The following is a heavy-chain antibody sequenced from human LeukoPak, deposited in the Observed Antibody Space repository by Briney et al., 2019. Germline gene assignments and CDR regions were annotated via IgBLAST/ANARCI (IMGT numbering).Heavy chain of an antibody. CDR2: VYYSGTT. V-gene: IGHV4-59*01. Sequence: PSETLSLTCTVSGGSISSYYWSWIRQPPGRGLEWIGYVYYSGTTNYNPSLKSRVTISVDTSKNQFSLKLSSVTAADTAVYYCARGVYIAAAQYAYWGQGTLVTVSS. CDR1: GGSISSYY. CDR3: ARGVYIAAAQYAY. D-gene: IGHD6-13*01. J-gene: IGHJ4*02.